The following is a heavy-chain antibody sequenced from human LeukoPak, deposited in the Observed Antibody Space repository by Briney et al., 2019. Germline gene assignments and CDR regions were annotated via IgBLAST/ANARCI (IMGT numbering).Heavy chain of an antibody. J-gene: IGHJ4*02. Sequence: SETLSLTCTVSGGSISTYSWSWIRQPPGKGLEWIGYIYYSGDTNYNPSLKSRVTISVDTSKNQFSLKLSSVTAVDTAVYYCARVRLVGYDILTGYYSFDYWGQGTLVTVSS. V-gene: IGHV4-59*01. CDR2: IYYSGDT. CDR1: GGSISTYS. D-gene: IGHD3-9*01. CDR3: ARVRLVGYDILTGYYSFDY.